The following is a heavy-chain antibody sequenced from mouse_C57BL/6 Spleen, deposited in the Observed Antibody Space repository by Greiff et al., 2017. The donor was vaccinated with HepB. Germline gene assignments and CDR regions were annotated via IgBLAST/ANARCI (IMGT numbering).Heavy chain of an antibody. CDR2: INTNNGGT. CDR3: AREDEGYSYAMDD. V-gene: IGHV1-22*01. D-gene: IGHD2-3*01. J-gene: IGHJ4*01. CDR1: GYTFTDYN. Sequence: EVQLQQSGPELVKPGASVKMSCKASGYTFTDYNMHWVKQSHGKSLEWIGYINTNNGGTSYNQKFKGKATLTVNKSSSTAYMELRSLTSEDSAVYYFAREDEGYSYAMDDWGQGTSVTVSS.